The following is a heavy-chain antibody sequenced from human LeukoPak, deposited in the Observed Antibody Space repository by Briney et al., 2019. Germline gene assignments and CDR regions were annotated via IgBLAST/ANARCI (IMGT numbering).Heavy chain of an antibody. CDR2: INAGNGNT. J-gene: IGHJ4*02. CDR1: GYTFSSYA. CDR3: ARVAAAGTFDY. Sequence: ASVKVSCKASGYTFSSYAMHWVRQAPGQRLEWMGWINAGNGNTKYSQKFQGRVTITRDTSASTAYMELSSLRSEDTAVYYCARVAAAGTFDYWGQGTLVTVSS. D-gene: IGHD6-13*01. V-gene: IGHV1-3*01.